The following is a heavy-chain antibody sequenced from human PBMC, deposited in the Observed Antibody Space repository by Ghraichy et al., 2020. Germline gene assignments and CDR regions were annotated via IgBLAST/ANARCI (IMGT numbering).Heavy chain of an antibody. Sequence: GGSLRLSCAASGFTFSSYSMNWVRQAPGKGLEWVSSISSSSSYIYYADSVKGRFTISRDNAKNSLYLQMNSLRAEDTAVYYCACLMVYAFPRFRQEDHVDAFDIWGQGTMVTVSS. CDR3: ACLMVYAFPRFRQEDHVDAFDI. CDR1: GFTFSSYS. D-gene: IGHD2-8*01. J-gene: IGHJ3*02. CDR2: ISSSSSYI. V-gene: IGHV3-21*01.